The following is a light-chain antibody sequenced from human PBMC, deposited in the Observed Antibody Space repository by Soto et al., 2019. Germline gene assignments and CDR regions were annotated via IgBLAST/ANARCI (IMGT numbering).Light chain of an antibody. CDR1: SNDVGGYNY. J-gene: IGLJ2*01. CDR3: GSYTSSSTV. V-gene: IGLV2-14*03. Sequence: QSVLTQPASVSGSPGQSITISCTGTSNDVGGYNYVSWYQQHPGKAPKLMIYDVSNRPSGVSNRFSGSKSGNTASLTISGLQAEDEADYYCGSYTSSSTVFGGGTKLTV. CDR2: DVS.